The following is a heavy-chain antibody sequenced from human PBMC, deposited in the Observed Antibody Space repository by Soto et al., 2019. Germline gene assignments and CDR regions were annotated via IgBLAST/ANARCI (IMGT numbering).Heavy chain of an antibody. CDR1: GGTFSSYA. J-gene: IGHJ6*02. Sequence: QVQLVQSGAEVKKPGSSVKVSCKASGGTFSSYAISWVRQAPGQGLEWMGGIIPIFGTANYAQKFQGRVTITADESTSTAYMELSSLRSEDTAVYYCARESTYYDFWSGYETYYYYGMDVWGQGTTVTVSS. CDR3: ARESTYYDFWSGYETYYYYGMDV. CDR2: IIPIFGTA. V-gene: IGHV1-69*01. D-gene: IGHD3-3*01.